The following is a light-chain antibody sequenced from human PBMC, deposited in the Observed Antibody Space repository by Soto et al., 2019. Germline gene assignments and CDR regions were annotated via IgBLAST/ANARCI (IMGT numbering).Light chain of an antibody. J-gene: IGKJ4*01. CDR2: DVS. CDR3: QPYDSYPLT. Sequence: DVQMTQSPSTLSAAVGDRVTITCRASQSINNLLAWYQQKPGKGPKFLIYDVSTLESGVPSRFSGSGSGTEFTLTISSLQPEDFATYYCQPYDSYPLTFGGGTKADIK. CDR1: QSINNL. V-gene: IGKV1-5*01.